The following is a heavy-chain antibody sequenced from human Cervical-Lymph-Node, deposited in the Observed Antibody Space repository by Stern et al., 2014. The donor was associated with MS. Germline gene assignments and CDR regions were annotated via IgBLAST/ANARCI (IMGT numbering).Heavy chain of an antibody. CDR3: ARQTAAWASDV. D-gene: IGHD1-14*01. CDR1: GFKLSIYW. V-gene: IGHV5-51*01. Sequence: EVQLVDSGAELLRPGESLKISCKGSGFKLSIYWIAWVRQLPGQGLERIGIIYPVGSEAKYSPSFQGKVPMSADKSTSTAYLQWSSLKASDTAMYFCARQTAAWASDVWGQGTLVTVSS. J-gene: IGHJ4*02. CDR2: IYPVGSEA.